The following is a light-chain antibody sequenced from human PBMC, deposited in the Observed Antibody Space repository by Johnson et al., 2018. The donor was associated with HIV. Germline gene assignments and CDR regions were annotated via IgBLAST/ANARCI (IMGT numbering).Light chain of an antibody. CDR3: GTWVNSLTPSGY. CDR2: ENN. CDR1: SSNIGNNY. Sequence: QSVLTQPPSVSAAPGQKVTISCSGSSSNIGNNYVSWYQQLPGTDPKFLISENNKRPSGSPDRFSGSKSHTSGPLGLTGLPTGHGADYSCGTWVNSLTPSGYFGAGTKVTVL. J-gene: IGLJ1*01. V-gene: IGLV1-51*02.